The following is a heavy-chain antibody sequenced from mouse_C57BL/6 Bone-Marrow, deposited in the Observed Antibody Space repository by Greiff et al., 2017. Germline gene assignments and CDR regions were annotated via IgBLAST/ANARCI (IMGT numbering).Heavy chain of an antibody. CDR2: IWWDDDK. CDR3: ARRMGIYYGRNFDY. Sequence: QVTLKESGPGILQPSQTLSLTCSFSGFSLSTFGMGVGWIRPPSGKGLEWLAHIWWDDDKYYNPALQSRLTISKATSKNQVFLKIANVDTADTATYYCARRMGIYYGRNFDYWGQGTTLTVSS. J-gene: IGHJ2*01. D-gene: IGHD1-1*01. CDR1: GFSLSTFGMG. V-gene: IGHV8-8*01.